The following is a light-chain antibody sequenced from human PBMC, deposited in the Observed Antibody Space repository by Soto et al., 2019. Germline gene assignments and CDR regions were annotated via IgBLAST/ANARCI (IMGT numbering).Light chain of an antibody. CDR1: QSVSNN. CDR3: QHYDEWPLT. Sequence: EIVMTQSPATLSVSPGERAILSCRASQSVSNNLAWYQQKPGQAPRLLIYFASTRATGIPARFSGSGSGTQFTLTITSLQSEDVAVYYCQHYDEWPLTFGGGTKVETK. V-gene: IGKV3-15*01. J-gene: IGKJ4*01. CDR2: FAS.